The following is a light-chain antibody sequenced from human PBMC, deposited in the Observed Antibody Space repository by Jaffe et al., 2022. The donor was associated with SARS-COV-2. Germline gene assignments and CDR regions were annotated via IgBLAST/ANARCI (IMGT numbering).Light chain of an antibody. J-gene: IGKJ1*01. CDR2: KAS. V-gene: IGKV1-5*03. CDR3: QHYATSSGT. CDR1: ENIGSW. Sequence: DIQMTQSPSTLSASVGDRVTIVCRASENIGSWVAWYQQKLGRAPKLLVYKASSLRSGVPVRFSGSGSGTEFTLTINSLQPDDSATYYCQHYATSSGTFGQGTKVEIK.